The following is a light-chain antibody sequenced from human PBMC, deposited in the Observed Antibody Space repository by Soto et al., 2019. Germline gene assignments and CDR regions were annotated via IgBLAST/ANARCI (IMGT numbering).Light chain of an antibody. CDR3: QQRSKMPLT. Sequence: EIVLTQSPATLSLSPGETATLSCRAGQSVRNYLAWYQQKPGQAPRLLIYDASNRATGIPARFSGTGSETDFTLTISSLEPEDFAIYYCQQRSKMPLTFGHGTKVDLK. J-gene: IGKJ1*01. V-gene: IGKV3-11*01. CDR2: DAS. CDR1: QSVRNY.